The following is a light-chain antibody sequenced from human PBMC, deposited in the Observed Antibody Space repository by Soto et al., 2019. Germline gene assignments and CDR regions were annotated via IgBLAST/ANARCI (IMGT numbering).Light chain of an antibody. CDR1: QSVSSSF. Sequence: EIVLTQSPGTLSLSPGERATLSCRASQSVSSSFLAWYQQKPGQAPRLLIYGASSRATGIPDRFSGSGSGTDFTLTISRLEPEDCAVYYCRQYDRSPLTFGGGTKVEIK. CDR3: RQYDRSPLT. J-gene: IGKJ4*01. CDR2: GAS. V-gene: IGKV3-20*01.